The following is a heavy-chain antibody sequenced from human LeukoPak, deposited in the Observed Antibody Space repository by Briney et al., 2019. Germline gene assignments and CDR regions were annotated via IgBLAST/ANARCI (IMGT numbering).Heavy chain of an antibody. V-gene: IGHV1-8*01. D-gene: IGHD6-19*01. CDR3: ARALSGXVLXFDY. Sequence: ASVKVSCKASGYTFTGYDINWLRQATGQGLEWMGWMNSDSGNTGYAQKFQGRVTMTRNTSISTAYMELSSLRSEDTAVYYCARALSGXVLXFDYWGQGTLVTVSS. CDR1: GYTFTGYD. CDR2: MNSDSGNT. J-gene: IGHJ4*02.